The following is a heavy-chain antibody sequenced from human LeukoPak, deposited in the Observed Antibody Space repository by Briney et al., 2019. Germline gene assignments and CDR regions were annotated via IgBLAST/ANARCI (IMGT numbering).Heavy chain of an antibody. V-gene: IGHV1-69*04. CDR1: GGTFSSYT. Sequence: GASVKVSCKASGGTFSSYTISWVRQAPGQGLEWMGRIIPILGIANYAQKFQGRGTITADKSTSTAYMELSSLRSEDTAVYYCAREWELLPFDYWGRGTLVTVSS. CDR3: AREWELLPFDY. J-gene: IGHJ4*02. D-gene: IGHD1-26*01. CDR2: IIPILGIA.